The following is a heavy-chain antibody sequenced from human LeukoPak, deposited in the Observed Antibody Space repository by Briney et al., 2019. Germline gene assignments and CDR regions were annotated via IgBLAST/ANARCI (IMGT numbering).Heavy chain of an antibody. CDR2: IYPGDSDT. CDR1: GYSFTNYW. J-gene: IGHJ6*03. CDR3: ARASSSSYYYHYYVDV. V-gene: IGHV5-51*01. Sequence: GESLKISCKGSGYSFTNYWIGWVRQMPGKGLEWMGVIYPGDSDTRYSPSFQGQVTISADKSISTAYLQWTSLKASDTAMYYCARASSSSYYYHYYVDVWGKGTTVTVSS. D-gene: IGHD6-6*01.